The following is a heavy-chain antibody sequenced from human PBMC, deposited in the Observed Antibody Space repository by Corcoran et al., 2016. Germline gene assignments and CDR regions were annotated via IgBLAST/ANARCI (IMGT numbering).Heavy chain of an antibody. V-gene: IGHV3-30*18. CDR2: ISYDGSNK. J-gene: IGHJ6*02. D-gene: IGHD1-26*01. Sequence: QVQLVESGGGVVQPGRSLRLSCAASGFTFSSYGMHWVRQAPGKGLEWVAVISYDGSNKYYADSVKGRFTISRDNSKNTLYLQMNSLRAEDTAVYYGAKVGATWTYYYYYYGMDVWGQGTTVTVSS. CDR3: AKVGATWTYYYYYYGMDV. CDR1: GFTFSSYG.